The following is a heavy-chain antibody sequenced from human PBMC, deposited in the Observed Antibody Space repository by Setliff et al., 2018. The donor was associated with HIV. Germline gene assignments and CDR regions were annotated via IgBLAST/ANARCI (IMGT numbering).Heavy chain of an antibody. J-gene: IGHJ3*02. V-gene: IGHV1-46*01. D-gene: IGHD2-15*01. CDR1: GDTFTTYF. CDR2: INLSSGAT. CDR3: ARDDVGYCSGGSCYHLFDTFDI. Sequence: RASVKVSCKAPGDTFTTYFMHWVRQAPRQGLEWMGIINLSSGATTYAQRFQGRVTMTSDTSTSTVYMELRSLRSDDTAVYYCARDDVGYCSGGSCYHLFDTFDIWGQGTVVTVSS.